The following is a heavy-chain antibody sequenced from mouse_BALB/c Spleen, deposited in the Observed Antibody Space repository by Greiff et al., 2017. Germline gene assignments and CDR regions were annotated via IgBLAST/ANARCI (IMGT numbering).Heavy chain of an antibody. J-gene: IGHJ4*01. D-gene: IGHD1-1*01. CDR2: IWAGGST. Sequence: QVQLQQSGPGLVAPSQSLSITCTVSGFSLTSYGVHWVRQPPGKGLEWLGVIWAGGSTNYNSALMSRLSISKDNSKSQVFLKMNSLQTDDTAMYYCARVHYGSSYGRNYYAMDYWGQGTSVTVSS. V-gene: IGHV2-9*02. CDR1: GFSLTSYG. CDR3: ARVHYGSSYGRNYYAMDY.